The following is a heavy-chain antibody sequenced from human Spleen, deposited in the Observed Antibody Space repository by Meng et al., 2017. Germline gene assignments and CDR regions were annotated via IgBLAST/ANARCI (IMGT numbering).Heavy chain of an antibody. J-gene: IGHJ4*02. D-gene: IGHD4-11*01. Sequence: QVQLRQWGAGPLKPSETLSLPCVVSGGSVSDYYWSWIRQPPGKGLEWIGEINHSGSTNYNPSLESRATISVDTSQNNLSLKLSSVTAADSAVYYCARGPTTMAHDFDYWGQGTLVTVSS. V-gene: IGHV4-34*01. CDR1: GGSVSDYY. CDR2: INHSGST. CDR3: ARGPTTMAHDFDY.